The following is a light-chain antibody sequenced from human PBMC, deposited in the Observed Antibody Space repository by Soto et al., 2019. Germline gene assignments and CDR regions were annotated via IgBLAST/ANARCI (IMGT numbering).Light chain of an antibody. CDR1: QRIGSW. CDR3: LHYYTYQLK. J-gene: IGKJ1*01. CDR2: DAS. V-gene: IGKV1-5*01. Sequence: DIQMTQSPSTLSASVGDRVSITCRASQRIGSWLAWYQQKPGKVPKLLIYDASTLISGVPSRFSGTGSGTEFTLSIASLQPDDFETYYCLHYYTYQLKFGKGTKVDI.